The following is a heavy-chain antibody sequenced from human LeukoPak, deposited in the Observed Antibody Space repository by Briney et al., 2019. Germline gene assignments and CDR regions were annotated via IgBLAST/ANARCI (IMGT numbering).Heavy chain of an antibody. V-gene: IGHV1-2*02. CDR2: INPNSGGT. CDR3: ARGLRTGQQLYDYYYMDV. CDR1: GYTFTGYY. D-gene: IGHD6-13*01. J-gene: IGHJ6*03. Sequence: ASVKVSCKASGYTFTGYYIHWVRQAPGQGLEWMGWINPNSGGTNYAQKFQGRVTMTRDTSISTAYMELSRLRSDDTAVYYCARGLRTGQQLYDYYYMDVWGKGTTVTISS.